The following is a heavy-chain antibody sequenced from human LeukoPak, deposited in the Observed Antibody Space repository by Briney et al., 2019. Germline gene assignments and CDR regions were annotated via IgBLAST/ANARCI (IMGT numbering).Heavy chain of an antibody. D-gene: IGHD5-18*01. CDR1: GLTLSRYV. V-gene: IGHV3-23*01. CDR2: ISASGGST. CDR3: AKDRGGYSYGSYFDY. J-gene: IGHJ4*02. Sequence: GGSLRLSCASSGLTLSRYVMGWVRQAPGKGLEWVSTISASGGSTFYAASVKGRFTVSRDNSKNTLFLQMNSLRAEDTAVYYCAKDRGGYSYGSYFDYWGQGTLVTVSS.